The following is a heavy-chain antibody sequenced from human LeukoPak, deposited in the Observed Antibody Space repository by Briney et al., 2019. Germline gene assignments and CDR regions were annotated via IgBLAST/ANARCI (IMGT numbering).Heavy chain of an antibody. D-gene: IGHD2-2*01. CDR3: ARDQRIAVVPAAIGY. V-gene: IGHV1-2*02. CDR2: INPNSGGT. Sequence: ASVKVSCKASGGTLSSYPINWVRQAPGQGLEWMGWINPNSGGTNYAQKFQGRVTMTRDTSISTAYMELSRLRSDDTAVYYCARDQRIAVVPAAIGYWGQGTLVTVSS. J-gene: IGHJ4*02. CDR1: GGTLSSYP.